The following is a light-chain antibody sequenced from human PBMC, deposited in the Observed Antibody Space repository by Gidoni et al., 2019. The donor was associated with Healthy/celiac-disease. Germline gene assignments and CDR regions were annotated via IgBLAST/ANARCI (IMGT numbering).Light chain of an antibody. CDR3: QQYVTSPWT. J-gene: IGKJ1*01. V-gene: IGKV4-1*01. CDR2: WAS. CDR1: QTILYNSNNKNY. Sequence: DIVMTQSPDSLTVSLGERASINCKSSQTILYNSNNKNYLAWYQQKPGQPPRLLIYWASTRESGVPDRFSGSGSGTDFTLTISSLQAEDGAVYYCQQYVTSPWTFGQGTKVEIK.